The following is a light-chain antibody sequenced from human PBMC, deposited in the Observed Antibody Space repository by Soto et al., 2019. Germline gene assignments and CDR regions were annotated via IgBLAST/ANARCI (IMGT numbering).Light chain of an antibody. Sequence: QPVLTQSSSASASLGSSVKLTCTLSSGHSTYIIAWHQQQPRKAPRYLMKLEGSGNYNKGSGVSDRFSGSSSGADRYLTISNLQFEDEADYYCETWDINTHAVVGGGTQLTVL. CDR3: ETWDINTHAV. CDR2: LEGSGNY. V-gene: IGLV4-60*02. J-gene: IGLJ7*01. CDR1: SGHSTYI.